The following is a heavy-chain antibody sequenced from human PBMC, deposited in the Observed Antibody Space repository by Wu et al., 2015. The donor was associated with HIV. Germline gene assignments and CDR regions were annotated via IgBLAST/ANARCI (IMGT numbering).Heavy chain of an antibody. V-gene: IGHV1-69*13. CDR3: ATTYRDQLLSHGRTTGGLLAFDI. Sequence: QVQLVQSGAEVKKPGASVKVSCKASGYTFTSYGISWVRQGPGQGLEWMGGIIPFFGIATYAQKFQGRVTITVDDSSSTAYMQLNSLRSEDTAVFYCATTYRDQLLSHGRTTGGLLAFDIWGQGTVVTVSS. J-gene: IGHJ3*02. D-gene: IGHD2-2*01. CDR2: IIPFFGIA. CDR1: GYTFTSYG.